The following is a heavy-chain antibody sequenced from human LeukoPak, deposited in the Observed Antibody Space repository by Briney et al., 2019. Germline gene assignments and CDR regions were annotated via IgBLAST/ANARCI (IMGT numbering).Heavy chain of an antibody. D-gene: IGHD3-16*02. V-gene: IGHV3-49*03. CDR2: IRSKAYGGTT. J-gene: IGHJ4*02. CDR1: GFTFGDYA. CDR3: TRGSDDYVWGSYRYNY. Sequence: GGSLRLSCTASGFTFGDYAMSWFRQAPGKGLEWVGFIRSKAYGGTTEYAASVKGRFTISRDDSKSIAYLQMNSLKTEDTAIYYCTRGSDDYVWGSYRYNYWGQGTLVTVSS.